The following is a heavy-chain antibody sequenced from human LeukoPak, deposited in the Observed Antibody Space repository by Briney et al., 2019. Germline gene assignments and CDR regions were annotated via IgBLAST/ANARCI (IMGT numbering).Heavy chain of an antibody. CDR1: GGTFSSYA. J-gene: IGHJ4*02. D-gene: IGHD2/OR15-2a*01. V-gene: IGHV1-69*13. Sequence: ASVKVSCKASGGTFSSYAISWVRQAPGQGLEWMGGIIPIFGTANYAQKFQGRVTITADESTSTAYMELSSLRSEDTAVYYCARGAFDSTLLDYWGQGTLVTVSS. CDR2: IIPIFGTA. CDR3: ARGAFDSTLLDY.